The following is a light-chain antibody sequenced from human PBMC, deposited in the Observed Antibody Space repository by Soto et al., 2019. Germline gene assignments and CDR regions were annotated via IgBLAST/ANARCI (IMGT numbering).Light chain of an antibody. CDR2: GAS. CDR3: QQYGGSPIT. V-gene: IGKV3-20*01. J-gene: IGKJ5*01. Sequence: EIVLTQSPGTLSLSPGERATLSCRASQSLSNNIYLAWYQQKPGQAPTLLMSGASNRASGVPVRFSGSGSGTDFTLTITRLEPEDFALYYCQQYGGSPITFGLGTRLEI. CDR1: QSLSNNIY.